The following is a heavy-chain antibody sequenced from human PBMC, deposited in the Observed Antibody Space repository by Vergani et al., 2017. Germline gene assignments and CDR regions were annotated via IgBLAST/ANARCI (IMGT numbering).Heavy chain of an antibody. J-gene: IGHJ5*02. CDR1: GYTFTGYY. V-gene: IGHV1-2*02. Sequence: QVQLVQSGAEVRKPGASVKVSCKASGYTFTGYYLHWVRQAPGQGLEWMGWINPNSGGTNYAQKFQGRVTMTRDTSISTAYMELSRLRSDDTAVYYGARTRDGHNWFDPWGQGTLVTVSS. CDR2: INPNSGGT. D-gene: IGHD5-24*01. CDR3: ARTRDGHNWFDP.